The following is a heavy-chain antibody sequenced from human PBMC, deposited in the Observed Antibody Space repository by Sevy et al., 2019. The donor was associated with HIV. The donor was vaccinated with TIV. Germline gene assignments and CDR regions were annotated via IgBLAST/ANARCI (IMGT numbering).Heavy chain of an antibody. CDR2: LSFGCGKI. CDR1: GFAFYDYS. CDR3: AREGCTRPHDY. V-gene: IGHV3-23*01. D-gene: IGHD2-8*01. J-gene: IGHJ4*02. Sequence: GGSLRLSCAASGFAFYDYSMSWIPQAPGKGLEWVATLSFGCGKINYADSVKGRFTISRDNSKNSFYLQMDNLRVEDTALYYCAREGCTRPHDYWGQGTRVTVSS.